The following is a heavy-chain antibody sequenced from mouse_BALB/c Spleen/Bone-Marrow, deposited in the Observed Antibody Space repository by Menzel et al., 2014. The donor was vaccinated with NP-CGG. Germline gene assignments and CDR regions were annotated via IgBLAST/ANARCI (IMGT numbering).Heavy chain of an antibody. CDR3: ARGLYGNYGE. Sequence: VQLQQSGAELMKPGASVKISCKATGYTFSSYWIEWVKQRPGHGLEWIGEILPGSDTSNYNEKFKGKATFTADTSSNTAHMQLSSLTSEDSAVYYCARGLYGNYGEWGQGTSVPIFS. D-gene: IGHD2-1*01. J-gene: IGHJ4*01. CDR2: ILPGSDTS. CDR1: GYTFSSYW. V-gene: IGHV1-9*01.